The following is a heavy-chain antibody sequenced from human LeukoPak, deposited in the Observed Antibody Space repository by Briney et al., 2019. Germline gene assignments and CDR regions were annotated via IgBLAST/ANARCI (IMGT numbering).Heavy chain of an antibody. CDR1: GFTFSSYA. CDR2: ISGSGGST. V-gene: IGHV3-23*01. J-gene: IGHJ4*02. CDR3: AKARVGYCSSTSCPLGY. D-gene: IGHD2-2*01. Sequence: GGSLTLSCAASGFTFSSYAMSWVRQAPGKGLEWVSAISGSGGSTYYADSVKGRFTISRDNSKNTLYLQMNSLRAEDTAVYYCAKARVGYCSSTSCPLGYWGQGTLVTVSS.